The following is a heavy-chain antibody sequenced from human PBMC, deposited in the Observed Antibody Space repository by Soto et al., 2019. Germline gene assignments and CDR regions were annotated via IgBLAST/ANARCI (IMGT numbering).Heavy chain of an antibody. Sequence: QVRLVQSGAEVKKPGASVKVSCKASGYTFTGYYMHWVRQAPGQGLQWMGWINPNRGGTNYAQKFQGWVTMTRDTSFSTAYMELSWLRSDDTAVYYCARSWGYDYGDEGYFQHWGQGTLVTVSS. V-gene: IGHV1-2*04. CDR2: INPNRGGT. CDR3: ARSWGYDYGDEGYFQH. D-gene: IGHD4-17*01. J-gene: IGHJ1*01. CDR1: GYTFTGYY.